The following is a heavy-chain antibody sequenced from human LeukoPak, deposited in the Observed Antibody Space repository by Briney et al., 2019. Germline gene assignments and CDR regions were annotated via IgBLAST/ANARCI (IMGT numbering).Heavy chain of an antibody. CDR1: GGSVSSGTYY. Sequence: SETLSLTCTVSGGSVSSGTYYWSWIRQLPGKGLEWIGYIYYSGSTMYNPSLKSRVTISVDTSKNQFSLKLSSVTAADTAVYYCARVLAADYFDYWGQGILVTVSS. CDR3: ARVLAADYFDY. V-gene: IGHV4-61*01. J-gene: IGHJ4*02. CDR2: IYYSGST.